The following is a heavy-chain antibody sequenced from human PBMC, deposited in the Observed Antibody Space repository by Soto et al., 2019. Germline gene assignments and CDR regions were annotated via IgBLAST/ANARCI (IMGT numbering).Heavy chain of an antibody. V-gene: IGHV1-46*03. CDR1: GYKFTGDH. CDR3: ARGEVHSSGWNFDF. Sequence: QVQLVQSGAEVRKPGASVKVSCKASGYKFTGDHLHWVRQTPGLGLEWMGRINPNCGSTNYAQKFQGRVTLTRDTSTTTAYMELSILRSEDTAVYYCARGEVHSSGWNFDFWGQGTLVTVSS. J-gene: IGHJ4*02. CDR2: INPNCGST. D-gene: IGHD6-19*01.